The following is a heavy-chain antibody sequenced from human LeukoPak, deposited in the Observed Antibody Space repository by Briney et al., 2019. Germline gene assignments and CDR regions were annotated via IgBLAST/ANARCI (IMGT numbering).Heavy chain of an antibody. V-gene: IGHV1-58*01. CDR1: GFTFTSSA. J-gene: IGHJ4*02. Sequence: AASVKVSCKASGFTFTSSAVRWVRQARGQRLEWIGWIVVGSGNTNYAQKFQERVTITRDMSTSTAYMELSSLRSEDTAVYYCAAAIAAAGTDASFDYWGQGTLVTVSS. CDR2: IVVGSGNT. D-gene: IGHD6-13*01. CDR3: AAAIAAAGTDASFDY.